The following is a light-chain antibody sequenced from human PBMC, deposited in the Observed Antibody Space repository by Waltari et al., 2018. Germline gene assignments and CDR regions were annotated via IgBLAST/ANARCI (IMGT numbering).Light chain of an antibody. J-gene: IGLJ3*02. CDR3: TSYTSTSTWV. CDR1: SSDVCGYNY. V-gene: IGLV2-14*03. CDR2: DVP. Sequence: QSALTQPASVSGSPGQSITISCTGASSDVCGYNYVSWYQHHPGKPPNTLLYDVPKRPSGVSNRFSGSKSGNTASLTISGLQAEDEADYYCTSYTSTSTWVFGGGTKLTVL.